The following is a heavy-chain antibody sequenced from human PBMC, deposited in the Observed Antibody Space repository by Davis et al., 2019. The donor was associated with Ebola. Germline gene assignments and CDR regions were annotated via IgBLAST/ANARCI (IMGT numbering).Heavy chain of an antibody. V-gene: IGHV3-49*03. CDR3: NTHRGGIGN. CDR2: IRSKAYGGTT. Sequence: GESLKISCTASGFTFGDYAMSWFRQAPGKGLEWVGFIRSKAYGGTTEYAASVKGRFTISRDDSKSTLYLQMNSLKTEDTAVYYCNTHRGGIGNWGQGTLVTVSS. CDR1: GFTFGDYA. J-gene: IGHJ4*02. D-gene: IGHD3-16*01.